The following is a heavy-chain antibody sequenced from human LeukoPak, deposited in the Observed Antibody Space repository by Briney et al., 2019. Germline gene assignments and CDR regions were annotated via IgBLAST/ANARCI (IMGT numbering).Heavy chain of an antibody. D-gene: IGHD3-22*01. Sequence: GGSLRLSCAASGFTFSSYAMSWVRQAPGKGLEWVSAISGSGGSTYYADSVKGRFTISRDNSKNTLYLQMNSLRAEDTAVYYCAKTSHYYDSSGYKATDAFGIWGQGTMVTVSS. CDR2: ISGSGGST. V-gene: IGHV3-23*01. CDR1: GFTFSSYA. CDR3: AKTSHYYDSSGYKATDAFGI. J-gene: IGHJ3*02.